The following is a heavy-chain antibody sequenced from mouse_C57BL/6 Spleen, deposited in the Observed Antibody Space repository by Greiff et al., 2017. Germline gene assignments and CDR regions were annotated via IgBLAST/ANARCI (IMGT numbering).Heavy chain of an antibody. CDR1: GYTFTDYY. CDR2: IYPGSGNT. V-gene: IGHV1-76*01. CDR3: ARWLYDGYFAY. J-gene: IGHJ3*01. Sequence: VQLQQSGAELVRPGASVKLSCKASGYTFTDYYINWVKQRPGQGLEWIARIYPGSGNTYYNEKFKGKATLTAEKSSSTAYMQLSSLTSEDSAVYFCARWLYDGYFAYWGQGTLVTVSA. D-gene: IGHD2-3*01.